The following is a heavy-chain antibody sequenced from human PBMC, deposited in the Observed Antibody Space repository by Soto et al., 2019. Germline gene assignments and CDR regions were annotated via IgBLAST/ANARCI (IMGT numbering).Heavy chain of an antibody. Sequence: QVQLQQWGAGLLKPSETLSLTCAVYGGSFSGYYWSWIRQPPGKGLEWIGEINHSGSTNYNPSIKSRVTISVDTSKNQFSLKLSSVTAADTAVYYCARRRAFMVRGVISAGPVDPWGQGTLVTVSS. V-gene: IGHV4-34*01. D-gene: IGHD3-10*01. CDR3: ARRRAFMVRGVISAGPVDP. CDR1: GGSFSGYY. J-gene: IGHJ5*02. CDR2: INHSGST.